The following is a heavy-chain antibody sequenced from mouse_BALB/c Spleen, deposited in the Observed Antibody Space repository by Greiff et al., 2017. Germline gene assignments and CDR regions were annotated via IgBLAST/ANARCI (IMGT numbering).Heavy chain of an antibody. J-gene: IGHJ1*01. D-gene: IGHD1-1*01. CDR1: GFAFSSYD. Sequence: EVKLVESGGGLVKPGGSLKLSCAASGFAFSSYDMSWVRQTPEKRLEWVAYISSGSSTIYYADTVKGRFTISRDNPKNTLFLQMTSLRSEDTAMYYCARGVTTVGVPYWYFDVWGAGTTVTVSS. CDR3: ARGVTTVGVPYWYFDV. V-gene: IGHV5-12-1*01. CDR2: ISSGSSTI.